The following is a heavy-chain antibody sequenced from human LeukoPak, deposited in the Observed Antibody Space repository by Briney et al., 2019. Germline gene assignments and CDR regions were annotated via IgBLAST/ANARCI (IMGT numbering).Heavy chain of an antibody. V-gene: IGHV1-69*02. CDR3: ARAYDSSGYYDAFDI. CDR2: IIPILGIV. D-gene: IGHD3-22*01. CDR1: GGTFSSYT. J-gene: IGHJ3*02. Sequence: ASVKVSCKASGGTFSSYTLSWVRQAPGQGLEWMGRIIPILGIVNYAQQFQGRVTIIADKSTNTAYMELSSLRSEDTAVYYCARAYDSSGYYDAFDIWGQGTMVTVSS.